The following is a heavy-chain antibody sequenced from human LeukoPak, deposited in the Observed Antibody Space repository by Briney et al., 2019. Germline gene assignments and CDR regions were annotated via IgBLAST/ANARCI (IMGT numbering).Heavy chain of an antibody. CDR2: IIPIFGTA. CDR1: GGTFSSYA. CDR3: ARAPSGGSCFSY. Sequence: ASVKVSCKASGGTFSSYAISWVRQAPGQGLEWMGGIIPIFGTANYAQKSQGRVTITTDESTSTAYMELSSLRSEDTAVYYCARAPSGGSCFSYWGQGTLVTVSS. D-gene: IGHD2-15*01. V-gene: IGHV1-69*05. J-gene: IGHJ4*02.